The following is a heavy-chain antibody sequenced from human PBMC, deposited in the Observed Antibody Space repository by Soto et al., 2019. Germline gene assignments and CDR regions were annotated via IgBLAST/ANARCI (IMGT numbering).Heavy chain of an antibody. CDR1: GGCISSYD. CDR2: IYYSGYT. D-gene: IGHD2-21*01. CDR3: ARVGPSFCGGDDCSSEGVWIDN. V-gene: IGHV4-59*01. Sequence: HSETLSLTRTVSGGCISSYDFAWIWQPKGTGLEWIAYIYYSGYTSYNHSLKSRVTISIDTSKNQFSLKLSSVTAADTALYYCARVGPSFCGGDDCSSEGVWIDNWGQGTLVTVSS. J-gene: IGHJ4*02.